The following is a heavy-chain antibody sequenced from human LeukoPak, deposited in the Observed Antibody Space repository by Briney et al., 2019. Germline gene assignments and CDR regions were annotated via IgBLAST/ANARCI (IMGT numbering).Heavy chain of an antibody. Sequence: ASVKVSCKASGYTFTGYYMHWVRQAPGQGLEWMGWINPNSGGTNYAQKFQGRVTVTRDTSISTAYMELSRLRSEDTAVYYCARVTHTELSTWFDPWGQGTLVTVSS. J-gene: IGHJ5*02. V-gene: IGHV1-2*02. CDR3: ARVTHTELSTWFDP. D-gene: IGHD5-18*01. CDR2: INPNSGGT. CDR1: GYTFTGYY.